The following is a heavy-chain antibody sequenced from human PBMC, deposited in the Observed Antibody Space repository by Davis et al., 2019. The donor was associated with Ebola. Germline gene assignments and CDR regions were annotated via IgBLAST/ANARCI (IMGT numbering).Heavy chain of an antibody. D-gene: IGHD3-10*01. CDR3: ARVNYYGSGSYYLDY. V-gene: IGHV4-34*01. CDR2: INHSGST. CDR1: GGSFSGYY. Sequence: MPSETLSLTCAVYGGSFSGYYWSWIRQPPGKGLEWIGEINHSGSTNYNPSLKSRVTISVDTSNNQFSLKLSSVTAADTAVYYCARVNYYGSGSYYLDYWGQGTLVTVSS. J-gene: IGHJ4*02.